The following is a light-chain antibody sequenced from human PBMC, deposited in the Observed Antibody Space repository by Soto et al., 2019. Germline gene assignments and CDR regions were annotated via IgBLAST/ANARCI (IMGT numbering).Light chain of an antibody. J-gene: IGLJ2*01. CDR3: SSYTRSSSPLV. CDR2: DVS. CDR1: SSDFGDNNY. Sequence: QSALTQPASVSGSPGQSITISCTGTSSDFGDNNYVSCYQQHPGKAPRLMIYDVSNRPSGVSNRFSGSKSGNTASLTISGLQAEDEADYYCSSYTRSSSPLVFGGGTKLTVL. V-gene: IGLV2-14*03.